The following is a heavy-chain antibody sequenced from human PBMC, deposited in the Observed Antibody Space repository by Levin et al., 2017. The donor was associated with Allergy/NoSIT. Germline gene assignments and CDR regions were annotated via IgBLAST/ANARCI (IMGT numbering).Heavy chain of an antibody. Sequence: GGSLRLSCKASGYTFTDYWIHWVRQAPGQGLQWMGWIVTKDGGTNYAQNFRGRVTMTRDTSTGTAYMEMRSLKSDDAAMYYWARGGSHHGFDFWGQGTVVTVSS. CDR1: GYTFTDYW. J-gene: IGHJ3*01. CDR2: IVTKDGGT. D-gene: IGHD3-16*02. CDR3: ARGGSHHGFDF. V-gene: IGHV1-2*02.